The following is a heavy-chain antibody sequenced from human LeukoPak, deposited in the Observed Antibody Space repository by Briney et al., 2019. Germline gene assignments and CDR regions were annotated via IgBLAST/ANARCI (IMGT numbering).Heavy chain of an antibody. D-gene: IGHD3-3*01. J-gene: IGHJ6*03. CDR3: ARERGGGGFGVVIKRSYYYMDV. V-gene: IGHV3-7*01. CDR1: GFPFTSYW. CDR2: KKQVEREM. Sequence: GGPLTLPCAPSGFPFTSYWMDGVAQPPGRGLEGVANKKQVEREMYYVDSVKGRFTISRDNAKNSLYLQMNSLRAEDTAVYYCARERGGGGFGVVIKRSYYYMDVWGKGTTVTVSS.